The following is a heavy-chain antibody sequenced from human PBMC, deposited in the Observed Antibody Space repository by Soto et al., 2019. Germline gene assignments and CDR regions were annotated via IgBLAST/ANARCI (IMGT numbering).Heavy chain of an antibody. D-gene: IGHD6-13*01. CDR3: ASRHSSPYFDY. Sequence: SETLSLTCAVSGSSVDSGFYYWSWIRQPPGKGLEWIGSIYYSGSTYYNPSLKSRVTISVDTSKNQFSLKLNSVTAADTAVYYCASRHSSPYFDYWGQGTLVTVSS. V-gene: IGHV4-30-4*01. J-gene: IGHJ4*02. CDR1: GSSVDSGFYY. CDR2: IYYSGST.